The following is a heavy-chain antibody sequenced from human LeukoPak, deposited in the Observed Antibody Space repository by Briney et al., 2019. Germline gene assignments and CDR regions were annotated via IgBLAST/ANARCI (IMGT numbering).Heavy chain of an antibody. J-gene: IGHJ5*02. Sequence: PSETLSLTCTVSGGSISSGGYYWSWIRQHPGKGLEWIGYIYYSGSTYYNPSLKSRVTISVDTSKNQFSLKVSSVTAADTAVYYCARAYTSSCRWFDPWDQGTLVTVSS. CDR3: ARAYTSSCRWFDP. CDR1: GGSISSGGYY. D-gene: IGHD6-13*01. V-gene: IGHV4-31*03. CDR2: IYYSGST.